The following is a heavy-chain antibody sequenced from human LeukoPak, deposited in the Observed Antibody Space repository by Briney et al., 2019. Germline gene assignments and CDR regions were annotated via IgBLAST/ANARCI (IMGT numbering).Heavy chain of an antibody. CDR1: GGPFSGYY. CDR2: INHSGST. Sequence: PSETLSLTCAVYGGPFSGYYWSWIRQPPGKGLEWIGEINHSGSTNYNPSPKSRVTISVDTSKNQFSLKLSSVTAADTAVYYCARPLRYYGSGSYDAFDIWGQGTMVTVSS. V-gene: IGHV4-34*01. D-gene: IGHD3-10*01. J-gene: IGHJ3*02. CDR3: ARPLRYYGSGSYDAFDI.